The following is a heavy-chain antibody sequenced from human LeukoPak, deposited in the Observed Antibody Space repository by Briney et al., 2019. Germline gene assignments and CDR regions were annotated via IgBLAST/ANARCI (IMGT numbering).Heavy chain of an antibody. CDR2: IKSKTDGGTT. CDR3: TTEAYCGGDCYSDFDY. V-gene: IGHV3-15*01. J-gene: IGHJ4*02. Sequence: WIRQAPGKGLEWVGRIKSKTDGGTTDYAAPVKGRFTISRDDSKNTLYLQMNSLKTEDTAVYYCTTEAYCGGDCYSDFDYWGQGTLVTVSS. D-gene: IGHD2-21*02.